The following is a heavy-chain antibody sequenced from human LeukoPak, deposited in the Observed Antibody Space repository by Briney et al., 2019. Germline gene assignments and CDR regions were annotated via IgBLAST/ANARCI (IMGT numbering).Heavy chain of an antibody. CDR2: ISSSSSYI. D-gene: IGHD1-14*01. Sequence: GGSLRLSCAASGFTFSSYSMNWVRQAPGKGLEWVSSISSSSSYIYYADSVKGRFTISRDNAKNSLYLQMNSLRTEDTAIYYCARGGVRRGYYDYWGQGTLLTVSS. CDR3: ARGGVRRGYYDY. CDR1: GFTFSSYS. J-gene: IGHJ4*02. V-gene: IGHV3-21*01.